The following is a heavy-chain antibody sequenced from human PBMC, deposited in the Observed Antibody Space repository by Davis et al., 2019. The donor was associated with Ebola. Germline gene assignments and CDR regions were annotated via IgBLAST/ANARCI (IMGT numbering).Heavy chain of an antibody. CDR2: TNYYGE. V-gene: IGHV3-23*01. Sequence: GESLKISCTASGFTFSSFAMTWVRQAPGRGLEWVSTTNYYGEDYADSVKGRFTISRDDSKSALFLQMNNLRVEDTALYHCAKVFRHRGINILDSWGHGVQVTVTS. J-gene: IGHJ5*01. D-gene: IGHD3-9*01. CDR1: GFTFSSFA. CDR3: AKVFRHRGINILDS.